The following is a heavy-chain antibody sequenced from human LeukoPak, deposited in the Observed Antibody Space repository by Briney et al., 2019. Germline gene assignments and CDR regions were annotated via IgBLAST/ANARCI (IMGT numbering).Heavy chain of an antibody. CDR3: AREPDYGDYPVFDY. V-gene: IGHV3-66*01. CDR1: GFTVSSNY. CDR2: IYSGGST. J-gene: IGHJ4*02. Sequence: GGSLRLSCAASGFTVSSNYMSWVRQAPGKGLEWVSVIYSGGSTYYADSVKGRFTISRDNSKNTLYLQMNSLRAEDTAVYYCAREPDYGDYPVFDYWGQGTLVTVSS. D-gene: IGHD4-17*01.